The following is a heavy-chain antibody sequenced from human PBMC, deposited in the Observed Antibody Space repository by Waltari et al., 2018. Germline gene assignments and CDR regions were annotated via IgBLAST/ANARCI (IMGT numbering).Heavy chain of an antibody. CDR1: ADSISAYS. CDR2: VHYNGDT. V-gene: IGHV4-59*12. D-gene: IGHD5-12*01. J-gene: IGHJ6*03. Sequence: QVQLQASGPGLVRPSETLSLTCSVSADSISAYSWSWVRQPPGKGLEWIGCVHYNGDTDYSTSLESRVTISLDTSKNQFSLMVSSVTAADTAVYYCARVSRGYRGSDRLLYFYSMDVWDKGTTVTVSS. CDR3: ARVSRGYRGSDRLLYFYSMDV.